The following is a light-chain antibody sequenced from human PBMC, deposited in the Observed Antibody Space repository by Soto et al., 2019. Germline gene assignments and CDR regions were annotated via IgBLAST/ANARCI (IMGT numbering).Light chain of an antibody. CDR1: QSVSSN. Sequence: EIVMTQSPATLSVSPGERATLSCRASQSVSSNLAWYQQKPGQAPRLLIYGASTRATGIPARFSGSGSGTAFPLTISSLQSEDFAVYYCQQYNNWRPGTGFTFGPGTKVHL. V-gene: IGKV3-15*01. J-gene: IGKJ3*01. CDR3: QQYNNWRPGTGFT. CDR2: GAS.